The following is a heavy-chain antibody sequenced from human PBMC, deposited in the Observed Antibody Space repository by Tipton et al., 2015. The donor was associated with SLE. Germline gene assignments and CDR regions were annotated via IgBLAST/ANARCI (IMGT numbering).Heavy chain of an antibody. D-gene: IGHD2-15*01. V-gene: IGHV4-34*01. CDR2: INHSGST. Sequence: TLSLTCAVYGGSFSGYYWSWIRQPPGKGLEWIGEINHSGSTKYNPSLKSRVTISVDTSKNQFSLKLSSVTAADTAVYYCATPGYCSGGSCYPALGYWGQGTLVTVSS. CDR3: ATPGYCSGGSCYPALGY. CDR1: GGSFSGYY. J-gene: IGHJ4*02.